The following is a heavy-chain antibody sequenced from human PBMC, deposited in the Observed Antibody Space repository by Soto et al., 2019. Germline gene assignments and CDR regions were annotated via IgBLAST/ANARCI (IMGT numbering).Heavy chain of an antibody. J-gene: IGHJ4*02. V-gene: IGHV4-59*01. CDR3: ARDLAAVPRAFDY. Sequence: SETLSLTCSVSGGSIISYYWSWVRQAPGKGLEWIGYFSNSGSTNYNPSLKNRVSISADTSKTQFSLSLRSMTAADTAVYYCARDLAAVPRAFDYWGRGTLVTVSS. CDR1: GGSIISYY. CDR2: FSNSGST. D-gene: IGHD6-13*01.